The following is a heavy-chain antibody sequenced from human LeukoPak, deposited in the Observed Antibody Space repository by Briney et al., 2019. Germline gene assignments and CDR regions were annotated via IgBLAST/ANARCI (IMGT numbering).Heavy chain of an antibody. V-gene: IGHV1-58*02. CDR2: IVVGSGNT. Sequence: ASVKVSCKASGFTFTSSAMQWVRQARGQRLEWIGWIVVGSGNTNYAQKFQERVIITRDMSTSTAYMELSSLRSEDTAVYYCAVQTYYYDSSGYYYGDYWGQGTLVTVSS. CDR3: AVQTYYYDSSGYYYGDY. D-gene: IGHD3-22*01. CDR1: GFTFTSSA. J-gene: IGHJ4*02.